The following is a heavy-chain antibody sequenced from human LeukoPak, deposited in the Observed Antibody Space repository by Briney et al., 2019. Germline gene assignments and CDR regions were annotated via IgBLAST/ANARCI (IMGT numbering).Heavy chain of an antibody. Sequence: GGSLRLSCAASGFTFSTYSMNWVRQAPGKGLEWVASISSSSSYIYYADSVKGRFTISRDNAKNSLYLQMNSLRAEDTAVYYCATEKWAAGTGEVDYWGLGTLVTVSS. J-gene: IGHJ4*02. CDR2: ISSSSSYI. D-gene: IGHD6-13*01. CDR3: ATEKWAAGTGEVDY. V-gene: IGHV3-21*01. CDR1: GFTFSTYS.